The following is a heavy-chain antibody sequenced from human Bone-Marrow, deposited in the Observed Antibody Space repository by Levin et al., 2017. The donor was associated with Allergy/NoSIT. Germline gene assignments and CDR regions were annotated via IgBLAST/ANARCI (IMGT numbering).Heavy chain of an antibody. CDR2: IYYSGST. J-gene: IGHJ2*01. CDR3: ARRRRLLWFGEYPFGWFDL. Sequence: RSSETLSLTCTVSGGSISSYYWSWIRQPPGKGLEWIGYIYYSGSTNYNPSLKSRVTISVDTSKNQFSLKLSSVTAADTAVYYCARRRRLLWFGEYPFGWFDLWGRGTLVTVSS. CDR1: GGSISSYY. D-gene: IGHD3-10*01. V-gene: IGHV4-59*01.